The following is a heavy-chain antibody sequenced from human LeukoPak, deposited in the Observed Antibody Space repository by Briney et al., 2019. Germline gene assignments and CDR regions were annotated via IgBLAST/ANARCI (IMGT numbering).Heavy chain of an antibody. D-gene: IGHD3/OR15-3a*01. J-gene: IGHJ4*02. Sequence: GGSVRLSCAASGFPLSSYSINWVRQAPGKGLEWVSYINIDSITVNYADSVKGRFTISRDNAKNSLYLQMNSLRAEDTAVYYCATLILVSGLFDYWGQGNPVTVSS. V-gene: IGHV3-48*01. CDR3: ATLILVSGLFDY. CDR1: GFPLSSYS. CDR2: INIDSITV.